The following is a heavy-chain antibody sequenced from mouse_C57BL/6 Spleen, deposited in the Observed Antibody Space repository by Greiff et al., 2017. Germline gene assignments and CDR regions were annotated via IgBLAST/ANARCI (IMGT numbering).Heavy chain of an antibody. D-gene: IGHD4-1*01. V-gene: IGHV5-17*01. CDR3: ARNTGTWGAWFAY. CDR2: ISSGSSTI. Sequence: EVHLVESGGGLVKPGGSLKLSCAASGFTFSDYGMHWVRQAPEKGLEWVAYISSGSSTIYYADTVKGRFTISRDNAKNTLFLQMTSRRSEDTAMYYCARNTGTWGAWFAYWGQGTLVTVSA. CDR1: GFTFSDYG. J-gene: IGHJ3*01.